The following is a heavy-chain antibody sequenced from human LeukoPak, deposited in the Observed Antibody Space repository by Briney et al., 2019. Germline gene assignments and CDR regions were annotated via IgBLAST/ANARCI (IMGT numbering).Heavy chain of an antibody. CDR3: ARETHGSDAFDI. CDR1: GGSLSGYY. CDR2: VNHGGST. V-gene: IGHV4-34*01. J-gene: IGHJ3*02. Sequence: SETLSLTCAVYGGSLSGYYWSWIRQPPGKGLEWIGEVNHGGSTNYNPSLKSRVIISVDTSKNQFSLKLSSVTAADTAVYYCARETHGSDAFDIWGQGTMGTVSS. D-gene: IGHD5-24*01.